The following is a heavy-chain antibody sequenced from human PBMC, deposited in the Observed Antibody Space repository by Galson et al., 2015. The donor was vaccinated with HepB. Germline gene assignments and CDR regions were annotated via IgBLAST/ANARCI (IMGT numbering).Heavy chain of an antibody. CDR3: ARAPVDGYNPRQNYGMDV. V-gene: IGHV3-33*01. CDR2: IWYDGSNK. J-gene: IGHJ6*02. D-gene: IGHD5-24*01. Sequence: SLRLSCAASGFTFSSYGMHWVRQAPGKGLEWVAVIWYDGSNKYYADSVKGRFTISRDNSKNTLYLQMNSLRAEDTAVYYCARAPVDGYNPRQNYGMDVWGQGTTVTVSS. CDR1: GFTFSSYG.